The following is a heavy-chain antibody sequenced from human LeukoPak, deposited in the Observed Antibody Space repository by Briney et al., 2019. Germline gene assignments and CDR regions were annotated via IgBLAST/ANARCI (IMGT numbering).Heavy chain of an antibody. D-gene: IGHD3-22*01. V-gene: IGHV3-53*01. J-gene: IGHJ4*02. CDR2: IYSGGST. CDR1: GFTVSTYY. Sequence: PGGSLRLSCAASGFTVSTYYMNWVRQAPGQGLEWVSVIYSGGSTYYADSVKGRFTISRDNSKNTLYLQMNSLRAEDTAVYYCAREYYYDSRNYFDYWGQGTLVTVSS. CDR3: AREYYYDSRNYFDY.